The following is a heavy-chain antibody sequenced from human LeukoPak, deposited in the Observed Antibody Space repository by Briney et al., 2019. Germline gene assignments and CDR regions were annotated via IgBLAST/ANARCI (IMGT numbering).Heavy chain of an antibody. V-gene: IGHV3-74*01. CDR3: AREPYYDFWSGYYPGDY. CDR1: GFTFSSYW. J-gene: IGHJ4*02. CDR2: INSDGSST. D-gene: IGHD3-3*01. Sequence: PGGSLRLSCAASGFTFSSYWMHWVRQAPGKGLVWVSRINSDGSSTSYADSVKGRFTISRDNAKNTLYLQMNSLRAEDTAVYYCAREPYYDFWSGYYPGDYWGQGTLVTVSS.